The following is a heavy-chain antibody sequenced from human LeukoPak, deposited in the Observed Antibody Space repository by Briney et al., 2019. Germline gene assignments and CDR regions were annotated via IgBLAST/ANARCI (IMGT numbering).Heavy chain of an antibody. V-gene: IGHV4-34*01. CDR2: INHRGST. Sequence: KPSETLSLTCAVYGGSFSGYYWSWIRQPPGKGLEWIGEINHRGSTNYNPSLKSRVTISVDTSKNQFSLKLSSVTAADTAVYYCASKVGTLYFDYWGQGTLVTVSS. J-gene: IGHJ4*02. CDR1: GGSFSGYY. D-gene: IGHD1-26*01. CDR3: ASKVGTLYFDY.